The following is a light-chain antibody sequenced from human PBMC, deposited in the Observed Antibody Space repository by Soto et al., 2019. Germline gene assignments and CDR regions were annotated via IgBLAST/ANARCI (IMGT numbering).Light chain of an antibody. CDR3: QKHEGVRL. CDR1: QDITNH. V-gene: IGKV1-33*01. Sequence: DIPLTQSAYSLSASVGDRVTITCQASQDITNHLNWYQQKPGKAPHLLIYDASNLKTGVPSRFSGGGSGTCFSFTINRLQREYIATYYCQKHEGVRLVGPGTKVEIK. J-gene: IGKJ3*01. CDR2: DAS.